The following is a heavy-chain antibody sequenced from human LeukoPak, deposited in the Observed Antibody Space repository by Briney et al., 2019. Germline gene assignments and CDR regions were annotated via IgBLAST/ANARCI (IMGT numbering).Heavy chain of an antibody. CDR1: GGSISSSNW. Sequence: PSGTLSLTCAVSGGSISSSNWWSWVRPPPGKGLEWIGEIYHSGSTNYNPSLKSRVTISVDKSKNQFSLKLSSVTAADTAVYYCAKYCSGGSCYSNDAFDIWGQGTMVTVSS. D-gene: IGHD2-15*01. J-gene: IGHJ3*02. CDR2: IYHSGST. CDR3: AKYCSGGSCYSNDAFDI. V-gene: IGHV4-4*02.